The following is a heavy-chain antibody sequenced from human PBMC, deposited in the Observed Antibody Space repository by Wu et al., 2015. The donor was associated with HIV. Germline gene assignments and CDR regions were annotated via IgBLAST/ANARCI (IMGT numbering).Heavy chain of an antibody. D-gene: IGHD1-26*01. Sequence: LMQSGAEVKKPGASVKVSCKTSGYTFTDNYIHWVRQAPGQGLEWMGWINPNSGGSKSPQKFQGRVTMTRDTSVSTVYLELTRLKFDDTAIYYCTKDYGIVGSTLPEYFQHWGQGTLVTVSS. CDR1: GYTFTDNY. CDR2: INPNSGGS. CDR3: TKDYGIVGSTLPEYFQH. V-gene: IGHV1-2*02. J-gene: IGHJ1*01.